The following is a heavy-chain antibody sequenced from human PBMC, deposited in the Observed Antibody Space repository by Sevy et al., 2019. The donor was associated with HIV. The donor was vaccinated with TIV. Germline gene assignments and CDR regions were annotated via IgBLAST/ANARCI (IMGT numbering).Heavy chain of an antibody. D-gene: IGHD3-22*01. Sequence: ASVKVSCKISGYSLTKLSMHWVRQATGKGLEWMGSFDPEDGETLYAQRFLGRVTMTEDTSTDTAYMELTSLRSEDTAVYYCATTNDYYDNSASPFDYWGQGTPVTVSS. J-gene: IGHJ4*02. V-gene: IGHV1-24*01. CDR1: GYSLTKLS. CDR2: FDPEDGET. CDR3: ATTNDYYDNSASPFDY.